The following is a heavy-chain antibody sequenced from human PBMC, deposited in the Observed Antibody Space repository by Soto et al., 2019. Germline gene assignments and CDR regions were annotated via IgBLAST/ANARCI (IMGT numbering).Heavy chain of an antibody. J-gene: IGHJ4*02. D-gene: IGHD2-2*01. CDR3: ARRGYQLRPFDY. CDR1: GGSISSSSYY. CDR2: IYYSGST. V-gene: IGHV4-39*01. Sequence: SETLSLTCTVSGGSISSSSYYWGWIRQPPGKGLEWIGSIYYSGSTYYNPSLKSRVTISVDTSKNQFSLKLSSVTAADTAVYYCARRGYQLRPFDYWGQGTLVTVSS.